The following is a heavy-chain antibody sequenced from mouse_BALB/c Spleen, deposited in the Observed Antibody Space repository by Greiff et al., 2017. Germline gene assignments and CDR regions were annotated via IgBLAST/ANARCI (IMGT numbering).Heavy chain of an antibody. V-gene: IGHV1-7*01. CDR2: INPSTGYT. D-gene: IGHD2-14*01. CDR1: GYTFTSYW. J-gene: IGHJ4*01. CDR3: ARWQAYYRYMDY. Sequence: QVQLQQSGAELAKPGASVKMSCKASGYTFTSYWMHWVKQRPGQGLEWIGYINPSTGYTEYNQKFKDKATLTADKSSSTAYMQLSSLTSEDSAVYYCARWQAYYRYMDYWGQGTSVTVSS.